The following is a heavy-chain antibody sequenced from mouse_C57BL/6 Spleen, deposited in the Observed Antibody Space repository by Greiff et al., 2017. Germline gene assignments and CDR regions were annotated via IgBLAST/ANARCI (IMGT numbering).Heavy chain of an antibody. CDR2: INPYNGGN. CDR1: GYTFTDYY. V-gene: IGHV1-19*01. D-gene: IGHD1-1*01. Sequence: EVQLVESGPVLVKPGASVKMSCKASGYTFTDYYMNWVKQSHGKSLEWIGVINPYNGGNSYNQKFKGKATLTVDKSSSTAYMELNSLTSEDSAVYYCAKYYYGSSYGYAMDYWGQGTSVTVSS. J-gene: IGHJ4*01. CDR3: AKYYYGSSYGYAMDY.